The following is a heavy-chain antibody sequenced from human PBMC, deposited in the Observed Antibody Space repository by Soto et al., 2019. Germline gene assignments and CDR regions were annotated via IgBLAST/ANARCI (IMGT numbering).Heavy chain of an antibody. D-gene: IGHD3-22*01. V-gene: IGHV4-59*01. CDR2: IYYSGST. Sequence: SETLSLTCTVSGDSMNNYYWGWIRQSPGKGLEWIGYIYYSGSTNYNPSLKSRVTISLDTSKNQYSMKLNSVTAADTAVYYCAKASDYYDSSGPTLAGYYGMDVWGQGTTVTVSS. CDR3: AKASDYYDSSGPTLAGYYGMDV. J-gene: IGHJ6*02. CDR1: GDSMNNYY.